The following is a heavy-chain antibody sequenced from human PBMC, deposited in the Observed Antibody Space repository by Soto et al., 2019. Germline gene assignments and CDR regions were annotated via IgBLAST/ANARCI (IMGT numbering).Heavy chain of an antibody. J-gene: IGHJ4*02. D-gene: IGHD6-13*01. Sequence: PGGSLRLSCAASEFTFSTYAMSWVHQAPGKGLEWVSAISGSGGSTYYADSVKGRFTISRDTSKNTLYLQMNSLRAEDTALYYCAKSYSSNWYDYFDYWGQGTLVTVSS. CDR1: EFTFSTYA. V-gene: IGHV3-23*01. CDR3: AKSYSSNWYDYFDY. CDR2: ISGSGGST.